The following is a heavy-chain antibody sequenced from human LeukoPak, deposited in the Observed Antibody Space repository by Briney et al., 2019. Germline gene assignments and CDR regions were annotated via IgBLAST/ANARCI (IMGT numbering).Heavy chain of an antibody. CDR2: INWNGGST. CDR3: ARGSGSLNYYDSSGYQYYFDY. Sequence: GGSLRLSCAASGFTFDDYGMGWVRQAPGKGLEWVSGINWNGGSTGYADSVKGRFTISRDNAKNSLYLQMNSLRAEDTALYYCARGSGSLNYYDSSGYQYYFDYWGQGTLVTVSS. J-gene: IGHJ4*02. V-gene: IGHV3-20*04. D-gene: IGHD3-22*01. CDR1: GFTFDDYG.